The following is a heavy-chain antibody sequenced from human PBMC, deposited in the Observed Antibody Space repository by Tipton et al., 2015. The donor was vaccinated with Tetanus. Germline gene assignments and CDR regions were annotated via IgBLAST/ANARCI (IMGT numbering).Heavy chain of an antibody. CDR2: IIPIIGIA. V-gene: IGHV1-69*04. CDR3: AIGYCSSTSCWSDNLDY. J-gene: IGHJ4*02. D-gene: IGHD2-2*01. CDR1: GGTFSSYA. Sequence: QSGAEVKKPGSSVKVSCKASGGTFSSYAISWVRQAPGQGLEWMGRIIPIIGIANYAQKFQGRVTITADKSTSTAYMELSSLRSEDTALYYCAIGYCSSTSCWSDNLDYWGQGTLVTVSS.